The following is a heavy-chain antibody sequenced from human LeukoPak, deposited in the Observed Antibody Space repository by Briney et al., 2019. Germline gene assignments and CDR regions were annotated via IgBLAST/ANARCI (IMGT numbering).Heavy chain of an antibody. CDR2: INWNGGST. CDR1: GFTFDDYG. Sequence: GGSLRLSCAASGFTFDDYGMSWVRQAPGKGLEWVSGINWNGGSTGYADSVKGRFTISRDNAKNSLYLQMNSLRAEDTALYHCARVLSDSSSWYISPHNWFDPWGQGTLVTVSS. D-gene: IGHD6-13*01. CDR3: ARVLSDSSSWYISPHNWFDP. V-gene: IGHV3-20*01. J-gene: IGHJ5*02.